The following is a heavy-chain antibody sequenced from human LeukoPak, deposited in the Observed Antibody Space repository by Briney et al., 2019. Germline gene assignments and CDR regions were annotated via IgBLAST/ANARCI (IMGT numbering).Heavy chain of an antibody. D-gene: IGHD5-18*01. V-gene: IGHV4-59*01. J-gene: IGHJ6*03. CDR2: IYYSGST. Sequence: IPSETLSLTCTVSGASISSYYWSWIRQPPGKGLEWIGYIYYSGSTNYKSSLKSRVTISVDTSKNQFSLKLTSVTAADTAVYYCARTTEGGYSYGYFYYYYMDVWGKGTTVTISS. CDR3: ARTTEGGYSYGYFYYYYMDV. CDR1: GASISSYY.